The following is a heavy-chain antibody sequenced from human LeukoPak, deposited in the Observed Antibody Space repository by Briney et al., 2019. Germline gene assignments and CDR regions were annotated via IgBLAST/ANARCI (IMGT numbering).Heavy chain of an antibody. CDR3: AKAGASYSSSWYVRWFDP. CDR2: ISGSGGST. CDR1: GFTFSSYA. D-gene: IGHD6-13*01. Sequence: GASLRLSCAASGFTFSSYAVSWVRQAPGKGLEWVSAISGSGGSTYYADSVKGRFTISRDNSKNTLYLQMNSLRAEDTAVYYCAKAGASYSSSWYVRWFDPWGQGTLVTVSS. V-gene: IGHV3-23*01. J-gene: IGHJ5*02.